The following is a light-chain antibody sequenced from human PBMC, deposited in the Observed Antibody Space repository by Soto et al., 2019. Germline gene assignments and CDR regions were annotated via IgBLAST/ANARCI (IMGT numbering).Light chain of an antibody. J-gene: IGLJ2*01. Sequence: QSVLTQPPSAYGTPGQRVTISCSGSNSNIGTNPVNWYQQLPGTAPKLLISSNNERPSGVPDRFSGSKSGTSASLAISGLRSGDEADYYCAAWDDSLHGVVFGGGTKVTVL. CDR3: AAWDDSLHGVV. CDR2: SNN. CDR1: NSNIGTNP. V-gene: IGLV1-44*01.